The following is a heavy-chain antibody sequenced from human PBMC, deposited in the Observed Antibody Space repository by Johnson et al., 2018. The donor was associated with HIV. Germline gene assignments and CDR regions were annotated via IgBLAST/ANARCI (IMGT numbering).Heavy chain of an antibody. CDR2: IYWNSGCI. CDR1: GFTFSTYG. J-gene: IGHJ3*02. CDR3: AKGGNGYGGAFDI. Sequence: SGGGLVQPGGSLRLSCAASGFTFSTYGMHWVRQAPGKGLEWVSGIYWNSGCIGYADSVKGRFTISRDNAKNSLYLQMNSLRAEDTALYYCAKGGNGYGGAFDIWGQGTMVTVSS. D-gene: IGHD1-1*01. V-gene: IGHV3-9*01.